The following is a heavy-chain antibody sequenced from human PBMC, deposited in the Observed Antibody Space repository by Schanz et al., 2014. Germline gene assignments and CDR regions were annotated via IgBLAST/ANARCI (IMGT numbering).Heavy chain of an antibody. CDR3: AKTAEECRHRESEGGACCDF. CDR2: INTASGNT. V-gene: IGHV1-3*04. CDR1: GYTFTDYP. J-gene: IGHJ4*02. Sequence: VQLVQSGAAVKKPGASVKVSCKTSGYTFTDYPINWVRQAPGRRLEWMGWINTASGNTRYSGAFQGRATMTRDTCATTACVELSSRASEDATGVRGAKTAEECRHRESEGGACCDFWGQGTLVTVSS. D-gene: IGHD2-21*01.